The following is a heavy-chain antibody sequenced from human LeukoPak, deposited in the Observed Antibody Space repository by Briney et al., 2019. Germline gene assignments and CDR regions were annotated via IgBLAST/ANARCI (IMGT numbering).Heavy chain of an antibody. D-gene: IGHD3-9*01. Sequence: GASLRLSCGASGFTFSNYAMSWVRQAPGKGLEWVSAITGGGRSTYYAESVKGPFTISRDNSNNPLYLQMHSLRTDDTAVYYCAKWGDYDVLTGYYVSDYWGQGTLVTVSS. CDR3: AKWGDYDVLTGYYVSDY. J-gene: IGHJ4*02. CDR2: ITGGGRST. V-gene: IGHV3-23*01. CDR1: GFTFSNYA.